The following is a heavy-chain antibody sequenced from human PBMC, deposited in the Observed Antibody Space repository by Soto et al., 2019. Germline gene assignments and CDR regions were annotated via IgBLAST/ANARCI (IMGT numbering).Heavy chain of an antibody. J-gene: IGHJ4*02. CDR3: VKQAPAGWHFFDT. Sequence: QVQLVESGGGVVQPGRSLRLSCAVSGFTFRTYGMHWVRQPPGEGLKWVAGISYDATKKYYADSVKGRFTISRDNSKNTLYLQMDSLRTEDTAVYYCVKQAPAGWHFFDTWGQGTLVTVSS. V-gene: IGHV3-30*18. CDR2: ISYDATKK. CDR1: GFTFRTYG. D-gene: IGHD6-19*01.